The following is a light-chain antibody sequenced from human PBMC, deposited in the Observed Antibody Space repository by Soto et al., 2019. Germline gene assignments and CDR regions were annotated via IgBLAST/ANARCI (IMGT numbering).Light chain of an antibody. CDR1: QSVSYY. V-gene: IGKV1-39*01. CDR3: QQSYATPWT. Sequence: DIQMTQSPSSLSASVGDRVTISCRASQSVSYYVNWYQQKPGGAPKLLISAAWNWQSGVPSRFSGTGSGTDFTLIISSLRPADFASYFCQQSYATPWTFGQGTKVEV. J-gene: IGKJ1*01. CDR2: AAW.